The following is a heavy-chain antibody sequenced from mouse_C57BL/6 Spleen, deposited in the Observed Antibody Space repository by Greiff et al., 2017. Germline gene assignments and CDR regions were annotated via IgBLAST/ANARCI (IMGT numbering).Heavy chain of an antibody. D-gene: IGHD2-4*01. CDR2: IYPGDGDT. CDR3: ARGNYYDYTWFAY. CDR1: GYAFSRSW. V-gene: IGHV1-82*01. Sequence: QVQLQQSGPELVKPGASVKISCKASGYAFSRSWMNWVKQRPGKGLEWIGRIYPGDGDTNYNGKFKGKATLTADKSSSTAYMQLSSLTSEDSAVYFCARGNYYDYTWFAYWGQGTLVTVSA. J-gene: IGHJ3*01.